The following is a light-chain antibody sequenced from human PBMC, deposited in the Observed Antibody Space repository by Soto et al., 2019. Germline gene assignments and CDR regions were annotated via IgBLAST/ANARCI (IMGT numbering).Light chain of an antibody. CDR3: QQSYSTPRT. Sequence: IRIAQAPSSFCASTGHRVTNPWRASQGISRYLAWQQKTPGTATQLLIYAASRVQSGLPTRFSGSGSGTDFTLTISSLQPEDFATYYCQQSYSTPRTFGEGTKVDIK. J-gene: IGKJ4*02. V-gene: IGKV1-8*01. CDR2: AAS. CDR1: QGISRY.